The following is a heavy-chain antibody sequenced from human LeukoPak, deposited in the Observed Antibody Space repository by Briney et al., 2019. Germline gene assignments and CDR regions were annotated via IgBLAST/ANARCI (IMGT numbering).Heavy chain of an antibody. CDR1: GFTFSSYA. V-gene: IGHV3-23*01. CDR2: ISGSGGST. CDR3: AKARWAPTYYDY. D-gene: IGHD4-23*01. Sequence: GESLRLSCAASGFTFSSYAMSWVRQAPGKGLEWVSAISGSGGSTYYADSVKGRFTISRDNSKNTLYLQMNSLRAEDTAVYYCAKARWAPTYYDYWGQGTLVTVSS. J-gene: IGHJ4*02.